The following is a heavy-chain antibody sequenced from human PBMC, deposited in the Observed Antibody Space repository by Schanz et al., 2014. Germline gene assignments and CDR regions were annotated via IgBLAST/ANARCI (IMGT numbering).Heavy chain of an antibody. CDR1: GYTFAMYD. CDR3: ARDMVTTSSYAVNI. J-gene: IGHJ3*02. CDR2: INTNTANP. D-gene: IGHD4-17*01. Sequence: QVQLVQSGSELKKPGASVKVSCKASGYTFAMYDMNWVRQAPGQGLEWMGWINTNTANPTYAQGFTGRFVYTLDASVTTAYLQISSLRVEDSGVYYCARDMVTTSSYAVNIWGQGTMVTVSS. V-gene: IGHV7-4-1*02.